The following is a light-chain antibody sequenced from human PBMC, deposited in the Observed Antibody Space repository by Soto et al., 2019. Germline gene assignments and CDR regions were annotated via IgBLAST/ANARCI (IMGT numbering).Light chain of an antibody. V-gene: IGKV1-5*01. Sequence: DFQMAQSPSTLSASVGDRVTITCRASHNIRSRLAWFQQKPGKAPKLLLYDASTLEGGVPSRFSGSGSGTEFTLTISRLQPDDFATYYCQQNNSDWTFGQGTKVDIK. CDR1: HNIRSR. CDR3: QQNNSDWT. J-gene: IGKJ1*01. CDR2: DAS.